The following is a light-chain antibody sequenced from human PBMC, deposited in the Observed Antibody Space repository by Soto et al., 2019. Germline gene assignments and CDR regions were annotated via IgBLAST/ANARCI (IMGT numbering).Light chain of an antibody. J-gene: IGLJ1*01. V-gene: IGLV4-69*01. Sequence: QLVLTQSPSASASLGASVKFTCTLSSGHSSYAIAWHQQQPEKGPRYLMKLNSDGSHSKGDGIPDRFSGSSSGAERYLTIPSLQSEDEADYYCQTWGTGIHVFGTGTKVTV. CDR1: SGHSSYA. CDR3: QTWGTGIHV. CDR2: LNSDGSH.